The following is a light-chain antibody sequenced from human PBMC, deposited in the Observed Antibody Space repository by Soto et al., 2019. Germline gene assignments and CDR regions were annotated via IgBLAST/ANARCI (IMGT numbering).Light chain of an antibody. CDR3: QVWDIRSDHVV. Sequence: SYELTQPPSLSVAPGQTATITCGGDNVGSKSVHWYQQKPGQAPILVVFDDSDRPSGIPERFSGSNSGNTATLTISRVEAADEADYYCQVWDIRSDHVVFGGGTQLAVL. V-gene: IGLV3-21*02. J-gene: IGLJ2*01. CDR1: NVGSKS. CDR2: DDS.